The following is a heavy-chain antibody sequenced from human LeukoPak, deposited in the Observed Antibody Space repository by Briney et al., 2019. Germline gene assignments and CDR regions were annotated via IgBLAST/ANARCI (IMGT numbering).Heavy chain of an antibody. CDR3: VKDSGTYSFDY. V-gene: IGHV3-30*02. CDR1: GFAFRRHN. Sequence: GGSLRLSCAASGFAFRRHNMHWARQAPGKGLEWISLIEDNGRDKFYADSLRGRLTISRDNSKNTLYLQINSLRVEDTAVYYCVKDSGTYSFDYWGQGTQVTVSS. CDR2: IEDNGRDK. D-gene: IGHD1-26*01. J-gene: IGHJ4*02.